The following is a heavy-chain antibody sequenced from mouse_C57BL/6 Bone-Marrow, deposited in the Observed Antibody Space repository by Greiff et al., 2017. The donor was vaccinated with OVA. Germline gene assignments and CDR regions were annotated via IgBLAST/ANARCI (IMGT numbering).Heavy chain of an antibody. CDR1: GYAFSSSW. CDR2: IYPGDGDT. J-gene: IGHJ2*01. D-gene: IGHD2-3*01. CDR3: ARHEDGYYASYFDY. Sequence: VQLQQSGPELVKPGASVKISCKASGYAFSSSWMNWVKQRPGKGLEWIGRIYPGDGDTNYNGKFKGKATLTADKSSSTAYMQLSSLTSEDSAVYVGARHEDGYYASYFDYWGQGTTLTVSS. V-gene: IGHV1-82*01.